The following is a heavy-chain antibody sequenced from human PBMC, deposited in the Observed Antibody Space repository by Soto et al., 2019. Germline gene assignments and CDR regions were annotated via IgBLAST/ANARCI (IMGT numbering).Heavy chain of an antibody. J-gene: IGHJ4*02. D-gene: IGHD3-16*01. CDR1: GASISSASYY. CDR3: ARGPTHTWSSYRFSYFDS. Sequence: PSETLSLTCTVSGASISSASYYWSWIRQRPGEGLEWIGFISYSGNTYHSPTLKSRLLLSVDTSKNQFSLELSFVTDADTAVYYCARGPTHTWSSYRFSYFDSWGQGTLVTVSS. CDR2: ISYSGNT. V-gene: IGHV4-31*03.